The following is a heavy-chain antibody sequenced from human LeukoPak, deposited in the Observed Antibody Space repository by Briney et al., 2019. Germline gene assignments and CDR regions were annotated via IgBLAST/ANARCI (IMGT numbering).Heavy chain of an antibody. CDR2: ISSSGTTI. V-gene: IGHV3-48*03. CDR3: ARVGLSFDY. Sequence: GGSLRLSCAASGFTFSSYEMNWVRQAPGKGLEWVSYISSSGTTIYYADSVKGRFTISRDNAKNSLYLQMNSLRAEDTAVYYCARVGLSFDYWGQGTLVTVSS. CDR1: GFTFSSYE. J-gene: IGHJ4*02.